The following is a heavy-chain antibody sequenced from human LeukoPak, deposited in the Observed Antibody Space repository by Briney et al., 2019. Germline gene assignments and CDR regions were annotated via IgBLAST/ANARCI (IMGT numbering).Heavy chain of an antibody. J-gene: IGHJ4*02. D-gene: IGHD2-2*01. CDR3: ARGRGYCSSTSCYWLVMARGVKPGAGYYFDY. CDR2: MNPNSGNT. Sequence: ASVKVSCKASGYTFTSYDINWVRQATGQGLEWMGWMNPNSGNTGYAQKFQGRVTMTRNTSISTAYMELSSLRSEDTAVYYCARGRGYCSSTSCYWLVMARGVKPGAGYYFDYWGQGTLVTVSS. CDR1: GYTFTSYD. V-gene: IGHV1-8*01.